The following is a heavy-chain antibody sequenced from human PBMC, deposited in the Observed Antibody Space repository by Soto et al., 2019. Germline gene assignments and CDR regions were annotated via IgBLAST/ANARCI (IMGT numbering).Heavy chain of an antibody. CDR1: GGTFSSYT. J-gene: IGHJ4*02. CDR2: IIPILGIA. D-gene: IGHD6-13*01. V-gene: IGHV1-69*02. Sequence: QVQLVQSGAEVKKPGSSVKVSCKASGGTFSSYTISWVRQAPGQGLEWMGRIIPILGIANYAQKFQGRVTITADKSTSTAYMELSSLSSEDTAVYYCSQGGSSWSDYWGQGTLVTVSS. CDR3: SQGGSSWSDY.